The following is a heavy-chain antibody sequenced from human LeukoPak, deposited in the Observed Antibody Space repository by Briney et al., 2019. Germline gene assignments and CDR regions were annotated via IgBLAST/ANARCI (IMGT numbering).Heavy chain of an antibody. CDR3: ARNRYSSGSWGFDY. D-gene: IGHD3-10*01. CDR2: IYDSGST. J-gene: IGHJ4*02. V-gene: IGHV4-4*02. Sequence: SSETLSLTCAVSGGSISSSNWWSWVRQPPGKGLEWIGEIYDSGSTHYNPSLKSRVIISVDKPKKQFYLKLSSVTAADTAVYYCARNRYSSGSWGFDYWGQGTLVTVSS. CDR1: GGSISSSNW.